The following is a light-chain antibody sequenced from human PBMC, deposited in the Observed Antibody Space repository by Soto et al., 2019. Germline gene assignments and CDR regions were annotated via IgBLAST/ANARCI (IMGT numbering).Light chain of an antibody. Sequence: DIQMTQSPSTLSASVGDRVTITCRASQSISSWLAWYQQKPGKAPKLLIYDASSLESGVPSRFSGSGSGTEFTLTISSLQPDDFATYYCQQYNSYSSCTFGQGNKV. CDR3: QQYNSYSSCT. V-gene: IGKV1-5*01. J-gene: IGKJ1*01. CDR2: DAS. CDR1: QSISSW.